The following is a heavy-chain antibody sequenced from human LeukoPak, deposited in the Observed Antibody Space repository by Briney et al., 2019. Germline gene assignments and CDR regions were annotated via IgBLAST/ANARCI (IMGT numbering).Heavy chain of an antibody. CDR2: IWNDGNDK. J-gene: IGHJ4*02. D-gene: IGHD3-10*01. Sequence: GGSLRLSCEASGFTFSSYGMHWVRQAPGKGLERVAGIWNDGNDKYYPDSVKGRFIISRDNSKNTLYLQMNSLRAEDTAVYYCARDNSGSYSFVDYWGQGTLVTVSS. CDR1: GFTFSSYG. V-gene: IGHV3-33*01. CDR3: ARDNSGSYSFVDY.